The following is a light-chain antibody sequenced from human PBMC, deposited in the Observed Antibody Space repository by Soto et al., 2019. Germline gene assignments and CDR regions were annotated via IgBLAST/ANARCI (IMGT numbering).Light chain of an antibody. V-gene: IGLV1-51*01. CDR2: DND. Sequence: QSVLTQPPSASGTPGQRVTISCSGSSSNIGNNYVYWYQQFPGTAPKLLIYDNDERPSGIPDRFSGSKSGTSATLGITGLQTGDEADYYCGTWDSSLSAGVFGGGTKLTVL. CDR3: GTWDSSLSAGV. J-gene: IGLJ2*01. CDR1: SSNIGNNY.